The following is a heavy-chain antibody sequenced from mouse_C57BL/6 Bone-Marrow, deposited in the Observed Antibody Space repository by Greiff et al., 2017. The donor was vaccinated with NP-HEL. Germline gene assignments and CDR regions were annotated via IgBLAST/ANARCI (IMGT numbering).Heavy chain of an antibody. CDR1: GYTFTSYG. D-gene: IGHD1-1*01. Sequence: QVQLKESGAELARPGASVKLSCKASGYTFTSYGISWVKQRTGQGLEWIGEIYPRSGNTYYNEKFKGKATLTADKSSSTAYMELRSLTSDDSAVYFCARGSSYAMDYWGQGTSVTVSS. V-gene: IGHV1-81*01. J-gene: IGHJ4*01. CDR2: IYPRSGNT. CDR3: ARGSSYAMDY.